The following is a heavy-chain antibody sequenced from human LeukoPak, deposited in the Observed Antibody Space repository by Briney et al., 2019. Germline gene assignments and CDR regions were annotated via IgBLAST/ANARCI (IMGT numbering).Heavy chain of an antibody. CDR3: AIAPGIAAAGTDYYYGMDV. J-gene: IGHJ6*02. Sequence: ASVKVSCKASGYTFTSYGISWVRQAPGQGLEWMGWISAYNGNTNYAQKLQGRATMTTDTSTSTAYMELRSLRSDDTAVYYCAIAPGIAAAGTDYYYGMDVWGQGTTVTVSS. CDR2: ISAYNGNT. CDR1: GYTFTSYG. V-gene: IGHV1-18*01. D-gene: IGHD6-13*01.